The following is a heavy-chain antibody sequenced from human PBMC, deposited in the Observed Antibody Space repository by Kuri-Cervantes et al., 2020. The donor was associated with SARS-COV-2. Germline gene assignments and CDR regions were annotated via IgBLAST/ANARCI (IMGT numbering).Heavy chain of an antibody. J-gene: IGHJ6*02. V-gene: IGHV1-8*01. CDR3: ASGYILTGYYMAHYYYYGMDV. Sequence: ASVKVSCKASGNTFTSYDINWVRQATGQGLEWMGWMNPNSGNTGYAQKFQGRVTMTRNTSISTAYMELSSLRSEDTAVYYCASGYILTGYYMAHYYYYGMDVWGQGTTVTVSS. CDR1: GNTFTSYD. D-gene: IGHD3-9*01. CDR2: MNPNSGNT.